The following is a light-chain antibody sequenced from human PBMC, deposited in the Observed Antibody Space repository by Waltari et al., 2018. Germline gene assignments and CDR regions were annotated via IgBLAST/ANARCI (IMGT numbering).Light chain of an antibody. Sequence: IVMTQTPLSLHITPGEPASVSCRSSPSLLHSNGKTYLHWYLQKPGQSPQLLIYGVSNRASGVPDRFSGSGSDTDFTLKISKVEAEDVGIFYCVQAIAFPFTFGPGTKLDIK. V-gene: IGKV2-40*01. CDR2: GVS. CDR1: PSLLHSNGKTY. CDR3: VQAIAFPFT. J-gene: IGKJ3*01.